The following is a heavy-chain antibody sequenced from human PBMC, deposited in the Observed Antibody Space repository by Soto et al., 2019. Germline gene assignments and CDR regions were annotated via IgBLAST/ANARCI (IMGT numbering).Heavy chain of an antibody. Sequence: QVHLVQSGAEVKKPGASVKVSCKGSGYIFTTYGITWVRQAPGQGLEWMGWISAHNGNTNYAQKLQGRVTVTRDTSTSTAYRELRSLRSDDTAVYYCARGRYGDYWGQGALVTVSS. CDR1: GYIFTTYG. D-gene: IGHD1-1*01. CDR2: ISAHNGNT. CDR3: ARGRYGDY. V-gene: IGHV1-18*01. J-gene: IGHJ4*02.